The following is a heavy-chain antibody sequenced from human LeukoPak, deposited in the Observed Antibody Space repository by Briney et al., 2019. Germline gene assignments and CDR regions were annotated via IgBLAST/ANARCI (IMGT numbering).Heavy chain of an antibody. CDR1: GFTVSSNY. V-gene: IGHV3-66*02. D-gene: IGHD3-22*01. Sequence: GGSLRLSCAASGFTVSSNYMSWVRQAPGKGLEWVSVIYSGGSTCYADSVKGRFTISRDNSKNTLYLQMNSLRAEDTAVYYCARARAYYYDSSGYYPTFFDYWGQGTLVTVSS. CDR3: ARARAYYYDSSGYYPTFFDY. CDR2: IYSGGST. J-gene: IGHJ4*02.